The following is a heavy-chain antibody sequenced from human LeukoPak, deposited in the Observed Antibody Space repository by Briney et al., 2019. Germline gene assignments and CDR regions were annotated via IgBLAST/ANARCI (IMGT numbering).Heavy chain of an antibody. CDR2: IIPIFGTA. J-gene: IGHJ4*02. CDR1: GGTFSSYA. CDR3: ARPRLAMLYLYYFDY. Sequence: GASVKVSCKASGGTFSSYAISWVRQAPGQGLEWMGGIIPIFGTANYAQKFQGRVTITADESTSTAYMELSSLRSEDTAVYYCARPRLAMLYLYYFDYWGQGTLVTVSS. D-gene: IGHD2-8*01. V-gene: IGHV1-69*13.